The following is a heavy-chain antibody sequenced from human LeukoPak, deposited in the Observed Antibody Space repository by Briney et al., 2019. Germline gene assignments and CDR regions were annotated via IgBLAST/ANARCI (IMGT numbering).Heavy chain of an antibody. CDR2: IYYSRSA. CDR1: DDSISSHY. V-gene: IGHV4-59*08. J-gene: IGHJ4*02. D-gene: IGHD2-15*01. Sequence: PSETLSLTCTVSDDSISSHYWNWIRQPPGKGLEWIGYIYYSRSANYNPSLKSRVTISLDTSKNQFSLRLNSVTAADTAVYFCARSGLCSGGSCYATGLFDYWGQGTLVTVSS. CDR3: ARSGLCSGGSCYATGLFDY.